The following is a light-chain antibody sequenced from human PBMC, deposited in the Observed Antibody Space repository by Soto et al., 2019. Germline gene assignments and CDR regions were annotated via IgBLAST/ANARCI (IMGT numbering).Light chain of an antibody. CDR1: NVGGKS. V-gene: IGLV3-21*02. Sequence: SYELTQPPAVSVAPGQTARITCGGDNVGGKSVQWYQQKPGQAPVLVLYDARDRPSWIPERFSGSNSGNTATLIISSVEAGDEADFYCQVWDTITDQYIFGSWTKVTVL. CDR2: DAR. J-gene: IGLJ1*01. CDR3: QVWDTITDQYI.